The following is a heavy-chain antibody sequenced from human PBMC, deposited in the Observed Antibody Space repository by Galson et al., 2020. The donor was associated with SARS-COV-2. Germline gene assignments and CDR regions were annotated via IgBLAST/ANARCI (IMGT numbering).Heavy chain of an antibody. V-gene: IGHV3-30*18. J-gene: IGHJ6*02. CDR3: AKVIQGQDVLLWFGELYYYYGMDV. CDR1: GFTFSSYG. CDR2: ISYDGSNK. D-gene: IGHD3-10*01. Sequence: GGSLRLSCAASGFTFSSYGMHWVRQAPGKGLEWVAVISYDGSNKYYADSVKGRFTISRDNSKNTLYLQMNSLRAEDTAVYYCAKVIQGQDVLLWFGELYYYYGMDVWGQGTTVTVSS.